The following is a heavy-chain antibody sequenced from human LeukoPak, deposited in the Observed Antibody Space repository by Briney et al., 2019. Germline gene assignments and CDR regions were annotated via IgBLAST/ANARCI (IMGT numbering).Heavy chain of an antibody. CDR1: GYSISSGYY. CDR3: ARGYDSSGLVDY. V-gene: IGHV4-38-2*02. CDR2: IYHSGST. J-gene: IGHJ4*02. Sequence: TSETLSLTCTVSGYSISSGYYWGWIRQPPGKGLEWIGSIYHSGSTYYNPSLKSRVTISVDTSKNQFSLKLSSVTAADTAVYYCARGYDSSGLVDYWGQGTLVTVSS. D-gene: IGHD3-22*01.